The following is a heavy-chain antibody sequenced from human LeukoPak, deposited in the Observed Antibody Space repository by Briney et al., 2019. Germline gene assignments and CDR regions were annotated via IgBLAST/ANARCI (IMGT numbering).Heavy chain of an antibody. Sequence: ETASLICTVSGGSISSYYWTWIRQPPGKGLEWIGYIYYSGSTNYNPSLKSRVTISVDTSKNQFSLKLTSVTAADTAVYYCARHDSARDYFDYWGQGTLVTVSS. CDR1: GGSISSYY. D-gene: IGHD2-21*01. V-gene: IGHV4-59*08. CDR2: IYYSGST. J-gene: IGHJ4*02. CDR3: ARHDSARDYFDY.